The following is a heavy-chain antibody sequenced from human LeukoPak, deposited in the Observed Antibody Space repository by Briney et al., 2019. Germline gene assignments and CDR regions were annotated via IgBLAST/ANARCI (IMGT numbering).Heavy chain of an antibody. J-gene: IGHJ4*02. CDR3: ASARPHCFDY. D-gene: IGHD1-14*01. CDR2: IKEDGSER. Sequence: AGGSLRLSCEGSAFIFSGHWMNWVRQTPGKGLEWVASIKEDGSERQYVDSVKGRFSISRDNTKGSLFLQLNSLRAEDTAVYYCASARPHCFDYWSQGTLVTVSS. CDR1: AFIFSGHW. V-gene: IGHV3-7*03.